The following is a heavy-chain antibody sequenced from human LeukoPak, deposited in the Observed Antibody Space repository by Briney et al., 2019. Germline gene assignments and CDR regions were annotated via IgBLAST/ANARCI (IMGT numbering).Heavy chain of an antibody. D-gene: IGHD2-2*01. CDR2: ISYDGSNK. Sequence: PGGSLRLSCAASGFTFSSYGMHWVRQAPGKGLEWVAVISYDGSNKYYADSVKGRFTISRDNSKNTLYLQMNSLRAEDTAVYYCAREIVVVPAALSGYMDVWXKGTTVTVSS. CDR1: GFTFSSYG. V-gene: IGHV3-30*03. CDR3: AREIVVVPAALSGYMDV. J-gene: IGHJ6*03.